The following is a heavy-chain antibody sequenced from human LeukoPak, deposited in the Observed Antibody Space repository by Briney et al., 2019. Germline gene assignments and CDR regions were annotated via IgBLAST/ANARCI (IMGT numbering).Heavy chain of an antibody. CDR2: IKQDGSEK. J-gene: IGHJ4*02. Sequence: GGSLRLSCAASGFTFSSYWMGWVRQAPGKGLEWVANIKQDGSEKYYVVSVKGRFTISRDNAKNSLYLQMNSLRAEDTAVYYCARVQFGYGDYPDYWGQGTLVTVSS. CDR1: GFTFSSYW. D-gene: IGHD4-17*01. CDR3: ARVQFGYGDYPDY. V-gene: IGHV3-7*01.